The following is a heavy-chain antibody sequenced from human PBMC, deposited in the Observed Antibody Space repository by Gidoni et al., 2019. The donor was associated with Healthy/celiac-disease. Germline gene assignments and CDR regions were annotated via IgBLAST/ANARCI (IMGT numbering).Heavy chain of an antibody. CDR1: GGTFSSYA. D-gene: IGHD5-18*01. Sequence: QVQLVQSGAEVKKPGSSVKVSCTAPGGTFSSYAISWVRQAPGQGLEWMGGIIPIFGTANYAQKFQGRVTITADESTSTAYMELSSLRSEDTAVYYCARGGENTAMVRTGGYYYGMDVWGQGTTVTVSS. J-gene: IGHJ6*02. V-gene: IGHV1-69*01. CDR3: ARGGENTAMVRTGGYYYGMDV. CDR2: IIPIFGTA.